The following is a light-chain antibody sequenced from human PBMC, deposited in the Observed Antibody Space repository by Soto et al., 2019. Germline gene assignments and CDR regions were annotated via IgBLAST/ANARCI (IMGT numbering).Light chain of an antibody. CDR1: QSVSSDY. J-gene: IGKJ4*01. CDR2: GAS. CDR3: QQYGSSPLT. Sequence: EIVLTQSPGTLSLSPGERATLSCRASQSVSSDYLAWYQQKPGQAPRLLIYGASSRATGIPDRFSGSGSGTDFTLTISRLEPEAFAVYSCQQYGSSPLTFGGGTKVEIK. V-gene: IGKV3-20*01.